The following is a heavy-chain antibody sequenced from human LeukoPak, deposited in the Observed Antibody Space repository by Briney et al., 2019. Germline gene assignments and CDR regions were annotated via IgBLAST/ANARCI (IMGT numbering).Heavy chain of an antibody. V-gene: IGHV4-61*02. CDR3: ARLVFGDSYCFDF. CDR1: GGSISRGSYF. D-gene: IGHD2-21*02. J-gene: IGHJ4*02. CDR2: IHTSGST. Sequence: SQTLSLTCTVSGGSISRGSYFWSWLRQPAGKGLEWIGRIHTSGSTNYNPSLKSRVTISVDTSKNHFSLKLSSVTAADTAVYYCARLVFGDSYCFDFWGQGTLVTVSS.